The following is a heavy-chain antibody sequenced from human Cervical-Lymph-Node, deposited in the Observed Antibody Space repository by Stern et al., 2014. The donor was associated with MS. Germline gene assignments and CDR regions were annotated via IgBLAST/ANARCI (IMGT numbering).Heavy chain of an antibody. Sequence: QLVQSGAGMKQPGSSVKVSCKASGGSFSSYAVNWVRQAPGQAPEWMGGIIPMFGAANYAQKFQGRVTLIADESMSTVYMEMISLTSEDTAVYYCTREATAHSGTFDFWGQGTLVTV. D-gene: IGHD1-14*01. J-gene: IGHJ4*02. CDR1: GGSFSSYA. CDR2: IIPMFGAA. CDR3: TREATAHSGTFDF. V-gene: IGHV1-69*01.